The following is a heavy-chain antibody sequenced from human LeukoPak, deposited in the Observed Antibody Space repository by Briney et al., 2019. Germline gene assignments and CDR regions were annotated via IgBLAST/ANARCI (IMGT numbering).Heavy chain of an antibody. V-gene: IGHV4-34*01. CDR3: ARALAYSSSSDY. Sequence: SETLSLTCAVYGGSFSGYYWSWLRQPPGKGLEWLGEINHSGSTNYNPSLKSRVTISVDTSKNQFSLKLSSVTAADTAVYYCARALAYSSSSDYWGQGTLVTVSS. CDR1: GGSFSGYY. D-gene: IGHD6-6*01. J-gene: IGHJ4*02. CDR2: INHSGST.